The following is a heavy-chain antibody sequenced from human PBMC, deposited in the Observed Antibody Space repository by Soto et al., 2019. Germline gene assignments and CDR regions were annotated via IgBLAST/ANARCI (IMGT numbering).Heavy chain of an antibody. V-gene: IGHV3-64*01. CDR3: AKVGRRLGSFDI. Sequence: AGGSLRLSCAASVLTFRTYPMHWVRQAPGKGLEHVSAISSTGDSTYYASSVKGRFTISRDNSNNTLYLQMGSLGTEDMAVYYCAKVGRRLGSFDIWGRGTMVTVSS. D-gene: IGHD5-12*01. J-gene: IGHJ3*02. CDR1: VLTFRTYP. CDR2: ISSTGDST.